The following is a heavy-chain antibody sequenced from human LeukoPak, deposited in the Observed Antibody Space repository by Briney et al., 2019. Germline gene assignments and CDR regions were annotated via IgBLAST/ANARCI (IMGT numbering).Heavy chain of an antibody. CDR3: ARRRGQIAAAGKCDSSMRWFDP. CDR2: IYPGDSDT. Sequence: PGESLKISCKGSGYSFTSYWNGWVRQMPGKSLEWMGMIYPGDSDTRYSPSFQGQVTISADKSISTDYLQWSSLKASDTAMYYCARRRGQIAAAGKCDSSMRWFDPWGQGTLVTVSS. CDR1: GYSFTSYW. V-gene: IGHV5-51*01. J-gene: IGHJ5*02. D-gene: IGHD6-13*01.